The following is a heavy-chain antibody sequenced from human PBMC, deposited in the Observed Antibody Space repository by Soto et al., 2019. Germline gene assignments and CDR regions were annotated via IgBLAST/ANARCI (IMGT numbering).Heavy chain of an antibody. J-gene: IGHJ5*02. CDR3: AHSGGYSWGWFDP. D-gene: IGHD1-26*01. CDR2: IYYSGST. CDR1: GGSISSSSYY. Sequence: PSETLSVTWTVSGGSISSSSYYWGWIRQPPGKGLEWIGSIYYSGSTYYNPSLKSRVTISVDTSKNQFSLKLSSVTAADTAVYYCAHSGGYSWGWFDPWGQGTLVTVSS. V-gene: IGHV4-39*07.